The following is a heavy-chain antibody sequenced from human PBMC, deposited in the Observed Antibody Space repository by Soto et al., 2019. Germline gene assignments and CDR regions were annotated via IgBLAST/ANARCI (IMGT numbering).Heavy chain of an antibody. D-gene: IGHD3-22*01. CDR1: GFTFSNAR. CDR3: TTDRTTMMVVVHDF. J-gene: IGHJ4*02. Sequence: EVQLVESGGGLVKPGGSLRLSCAASGFTFSNARMSWVRQAPGKGLEWVGLIKSKTFGGTTDYAAPVRGRFTISRDDSKSTLYLQMNSLKTEDTAVYYCTTDRTTMMVVVHDFWGQGTLVTVSS. CDR2: IKSKTFGGTT. V-gene: IGHV3-15*01.